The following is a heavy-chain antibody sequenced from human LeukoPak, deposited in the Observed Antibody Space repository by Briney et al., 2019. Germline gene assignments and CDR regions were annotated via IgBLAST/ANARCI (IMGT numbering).Heavy chain of an antibody. D-gene: IGHD3-3*01. V-gene: IGHV1-69*13. CDR1: GGTFSSYA. CDR2: IIPIFGTA. Sequence: ASVKVSCKASGGTFSSYAISWVRQAPGQGLEWMGGIIPIFGTANYAQKFQGGVTITADESTSTAYMELSSLRSEDTAVYYCARVGTIFDGMDVWGQGTTVTVSS. J-gene: IGHJ6*02. CDR3: ARVGTIFDGMDV.